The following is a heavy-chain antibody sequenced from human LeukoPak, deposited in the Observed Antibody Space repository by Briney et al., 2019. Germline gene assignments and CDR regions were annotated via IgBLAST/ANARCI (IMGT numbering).Heavy chain of an antibody. CDR1: GYTFTSYA. CDR2: INTNTGNP. J-gene: IGHJ4*02. CDR3: ARDLYVWGSYRYGTGY. D-gene: IGHD3-16*02. Sequence: GAPVKVSCKASGYTFTSYAMHWVRQAPGQGLEWMGWINTNTGNPTYAQGFTGRFVFSLDTSVSTAYLQISSLKAEDTAVYYCARDLYVWGSYRYGTGYWGQGTLVTVSS. V-gene: IGHV7-4-1*02.